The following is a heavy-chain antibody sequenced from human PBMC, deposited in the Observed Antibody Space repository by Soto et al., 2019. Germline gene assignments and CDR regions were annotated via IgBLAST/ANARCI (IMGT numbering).Heavy chain of an antibody. Sequence: SETLSLTCTVSGGSLNISCWSWIRQPPGKGLEWIGFICYSGSTKYNPSLGSRVTMSVDPSKNYFSLKVSSVTAADTAVYYCARGAYYVSPWGHGTLVTVSS. V-gene: IGHV4-59*01. CDR2: ICYSGST. CDR3: ARGAYYVSP. D-gene: IGHD3-16*01. CDR1: GGSLNISC. J-gene: IGHJ5*02.